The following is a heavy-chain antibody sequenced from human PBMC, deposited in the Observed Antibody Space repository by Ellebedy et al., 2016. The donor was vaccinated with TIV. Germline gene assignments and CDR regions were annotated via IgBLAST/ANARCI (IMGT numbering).Heavy chain of an antibody. J-gene: IGHJ6*02. D-gene: IGHD3-10*01. CDR1: GLTFSSHA. CDR3: VRGSRTVGGIYYYTGMDV. Sequence: GESLKISCAASGLTFSSHAMGWVRQPTGNGLEWVSAVGPAGDTYYPDSVKGRFTISRENAKNSLYLQMNSLTAEDTAVYYCVRGSRTVGGIYYYTGMDVWGQGTTVTVSS. CDR2: VGPAGDT. V-gene: IGHV3-13*01.